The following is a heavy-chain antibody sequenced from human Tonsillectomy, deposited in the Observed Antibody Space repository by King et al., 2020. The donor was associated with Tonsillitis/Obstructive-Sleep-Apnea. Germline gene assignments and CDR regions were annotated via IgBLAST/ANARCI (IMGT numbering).Heavy chain of an antibody. CDR1: GFTFSSYA. CDR3: EKDRDGLRFLEWLLFLYDY. J-gene: IGHJ4*02. CDR2: ISGSGGST. D-gene: IGHD3-3*01. Sequence: DVQLVESGGGLVQPGGSLRLSCAASGFTFSSYAMSWVRQAPGKGLEWVSAISGSGGSTYYADSVKGRFTISIDNSKNTLYLQMNSLRAEDTAVYYCEKDRDGLRFLEWLLFLYDYWGQGTLVTVS. V-gene: IGHV3-23*04.